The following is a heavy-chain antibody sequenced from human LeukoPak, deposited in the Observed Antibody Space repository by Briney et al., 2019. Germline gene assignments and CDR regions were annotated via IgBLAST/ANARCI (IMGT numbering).Heavy chain of an antibody. V-gene: IGHV1-69*13. D-gene: IGHD3-22*01. CDR3: ASVLYYYDSSGYYPY. Sequence: SVKVSCKASGYTFTSYGISWVRQAPGQGLEWMGGIIPIFGTANYAQKFQGRVTITADESTSTAYMELSSLRSEDTAVYYCASVLYYYDSSGYYPYWGQGTLVTVSS. CDR1: GYTFTSYG. CDR2: IIPIFGTA. J-gene: IGHJ4*02.